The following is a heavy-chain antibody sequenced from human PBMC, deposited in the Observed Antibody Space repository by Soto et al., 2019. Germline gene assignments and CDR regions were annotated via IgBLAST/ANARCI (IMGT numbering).Heavy chain of an antibody. Sequence: SETLSLTCTVSGGSISSSSYYWGWIRQPPGQGLEWIGSIYYSGSTYYNPSLKSRVTISVDTSKNQFSLKLSSVTAADTAVYYCARTYYDFWSGYYQESTYFDYWGQGTLVTVSS. CDR1: GGSISSSSYY. CDR3: ARTYYDFWSGYYQESTYFDY. V-gene: IGHV4-39*01. J-gene: IGHJ4*02. D-gene: IGHD3-3*01. CDR2: IYYSGST.